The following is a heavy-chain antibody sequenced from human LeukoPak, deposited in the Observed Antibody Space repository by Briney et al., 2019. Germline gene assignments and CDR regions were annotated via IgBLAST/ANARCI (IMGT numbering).Heavy chain of an antibody. CDR2: ISNSGDNT. Sequence: GGSLRLSCAASGLTFSNYAMNWVRQAPGKGLEWVSSISNSGDNTYYADSVKGRFTISRDNSKNTLYLQMNSLRAEDTAVYYCAKDWPDYSSSTYWGHGTLVTVSS. V-gene: IGHV3-23*01. J-gene: IGHJ4*01. CDR3: AKDWPDYSSSTY. D-gene: IGHD6-6*01. CDR1: GLTFSNYA.